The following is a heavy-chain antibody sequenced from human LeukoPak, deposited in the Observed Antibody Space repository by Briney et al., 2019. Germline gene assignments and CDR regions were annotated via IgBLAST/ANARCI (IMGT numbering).Heavy chain of an antibody. J-gene: IGHJ6*02. CDR2: INPSGGST. D-gene: IGHD3-10*01. V-gene: IGHV1-46*01. CDR3: ARETYYYGSGSYYKVDYYYGMDV. Sequence: ASVKVSCKASGYTFTSYYMHWVRQAPGQGLEWMGIINPSGGSTSYAQKFQGRVTMTRDTSTSTVYMELSSLRSEDTAVYYCARETYYYGSGSYYKVDYYYGMDVWGQGTTVTVSS. CDR1: GYTFTSYY.